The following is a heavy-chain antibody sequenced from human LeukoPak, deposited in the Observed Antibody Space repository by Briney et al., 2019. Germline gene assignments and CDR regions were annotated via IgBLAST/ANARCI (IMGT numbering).Heavy chain of an antibody. CDR1: GFTFDDYA. CDR2: ISWNSGSI. V-gene: IGHV3-9*01. J-gene: IGHJ6*02. D-gene: IGHD2-2*01. Sequence: GGSLRLSCAASGFTFDDYAMHWVRQAPGMGLEWVSGISWNSGSIGYADSVKGRFTISRDNAKNSLYLQMNSLRAEDTALYYCAKDMGPYIVVVPAATHYYYYGMDVWGQGTTVTVSS. CDR3: AKDMGPYIVVVPAATHYYYYGMDV.